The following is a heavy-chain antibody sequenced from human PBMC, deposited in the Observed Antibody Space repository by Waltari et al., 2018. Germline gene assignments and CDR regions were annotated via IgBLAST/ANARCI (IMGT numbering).Heavy chain of an antibody. V-gene: IGHV3-73*01. CDR2: ISSKANSFAT. CDR3: TRSTSWGSDF. CDR1: GFIFSGSA. Sequence: EVQLVESGGGLVQPGGSLKLSCTASGFIFSGSAIHWVRQASGKGLEWVGRISSKANSFATHDGASLKGRFTISRDDSRNTAYLQMNSLDTEDTAVYYCTRSTSWGSDFWGQGALVTVSS. J-gene: IGHJ4*02. D-gene: IGHD3-16*01.